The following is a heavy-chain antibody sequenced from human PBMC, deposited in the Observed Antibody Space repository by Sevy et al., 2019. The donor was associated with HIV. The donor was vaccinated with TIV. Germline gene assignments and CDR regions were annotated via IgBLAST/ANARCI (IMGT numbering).Heavy chain of an antibody. CDR1: GFTFSSYW. CDR3: ARDWDARTYYDYVWGSSQKNFDY. CDR2: IKQDGSGK. J-gene: IGHJ4*02. Sequence: GGSLRLSCAASGFTFSSYWMSWVRQAPGKGLEWVANIKQDGSGKYYVDSVKGRFTISRDNAKNSLYLQMNSLRAEDTAVYYCARDWDARTYYDYVWGSSQKNFDYWGQGTLVTVSS. D-gene: IGHD3-16*01. V-gene: IGHV3-7*01.